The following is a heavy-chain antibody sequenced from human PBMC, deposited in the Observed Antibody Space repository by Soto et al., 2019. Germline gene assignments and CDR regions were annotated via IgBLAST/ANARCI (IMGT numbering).Heavy chain of an antibody. V-gene: IGHV4-59*01. CDR2: ISYSGST. CDR3: ARDLKEYCSDGKCNWFDP. J-gene: IGHJ5*02. Sequence: SETLSLTCTVSGASISTYYWSWIRQPPGKGLEWIGYISYSGSTNYNPPLKSRVTISFDASKNEISLQVRSATAADAAVYYCARDLKEYCSDGKCNWFDPWGQGTLVTVSS. D-gene: IGHD2-15*01. CDR1: GASISTYY.